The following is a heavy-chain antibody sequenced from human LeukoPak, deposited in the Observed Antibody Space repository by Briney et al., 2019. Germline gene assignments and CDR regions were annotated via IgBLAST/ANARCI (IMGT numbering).Heavy chain of an antibody. D-gene: IGHD2-15*01. J-gene: IGHJ5*02. CDR2: INHSGNT. CDR3: VTEPGYCSGGRCYGGWFDP. V-gene: IGHV4-34*01. Sequence: SETLSLTCAVYGGSFSGYYWSWIRQAPGKGLEWIGEINHSGNTNYNPSLKSRVTISVDTSKNQFSLKLSSVTAADTAVYYCVTEPGYCSGGRCYGGWFDPWGQGTLVTVSS. CDR1: GGSFSGYY.